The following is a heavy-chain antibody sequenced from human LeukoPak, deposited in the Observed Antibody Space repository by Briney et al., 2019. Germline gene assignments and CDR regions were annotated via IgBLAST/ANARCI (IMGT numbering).Heavy chain of an antibody. CDR2: IYYSGST. V-gene: IGHV4-59*01. D-gene: IGHD3-3*01. J-gene: IGHJ5*02. CDR1: GGSISSYY. CDR3: ARDNYDFWSGYYTGRWFDP. Sequence: SETLSLTCTAAGGSISSYYWSWLRQPPGKGLEWIGYIYYSGSTNYNPSLKSRVTISVDTSKNQFSLKLSSVTAADTAVYYCARDNYDFWSGYYTGRWFDPWGQGTLVTVSS.